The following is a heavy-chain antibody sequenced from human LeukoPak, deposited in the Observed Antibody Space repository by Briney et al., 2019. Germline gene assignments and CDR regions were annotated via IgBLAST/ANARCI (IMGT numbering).Heavy chain of an antibody. CDR3: AKVVFTVTYWYFDL. V-gene: IGHV3-30*18. CDR1: GFTFSSYG. Sequence: GGSLRLSCAASGFTFSSYGMHWVRQAPGTGLEWVALISYDGINKYYAASVKGRFTISRDNSKNTLYLQMNSLRAEDTAVYYCAKVVFTVTYWYFDLWGRGTLVTVSS. J-gene: IGHJ2*01. D-gene: IGHD4-17*01. CDR2: ISYDGINK.